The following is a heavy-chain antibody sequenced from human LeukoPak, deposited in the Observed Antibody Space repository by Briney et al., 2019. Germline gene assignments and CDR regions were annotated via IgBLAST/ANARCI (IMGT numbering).Heavy chain of an antibody. J-gene: IGHJ3*02. CDR3: ARDNRMVRGAFDI. Sequence: SETLSLTCAVYGGSFSGYYWSWIRRPPGKGLEWIGEINHSGSTNYNPSLKSRVTISVDTSKNQFSLKLSSVTAADTAVYYCARDNRMVRGAFDIWGQGTMVTVSS. D-gene: IGHD3-10*01. CDR1: GGSFSGYY. CDR2: INHSGST. V-gene: IGHV4-34*01.